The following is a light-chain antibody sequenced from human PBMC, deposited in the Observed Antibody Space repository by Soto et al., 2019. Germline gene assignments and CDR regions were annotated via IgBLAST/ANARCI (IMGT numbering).Light chain of an antibody. Sequence: QSVLTQPASVSGSPGQSITISCTGTSSDVGGYNYVSWYQQHPAKAPKLIIYEVSNLPSGVSHRFSGSKSGNTASLTISGLQAEYEADYYCFSYTTSSTLVFGGGTKLTVL. CDR3: FSYTTSSTLV. J-gene: IGLJ3*02. CDR1: SSDVGGYNY. V-gene: IGLV2-14*01. CDR2: EVS.